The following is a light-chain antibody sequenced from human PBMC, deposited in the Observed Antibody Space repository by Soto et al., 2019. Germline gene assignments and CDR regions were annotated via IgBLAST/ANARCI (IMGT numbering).Light chain of an antibody. V-gene: IGKV3-11*01. CDR1: QTVNSR. Sequence: EIVLTQSPATLSSSPGERATLSCRASQTVNSRLAWYQHKPGQAPRLLIHAGSTRATGIPARISGSGSGTRFTLTIVSLQCKDFAFYSIRHLRNLPGTFGGGTKVDIK. CDR3: RHLRNLPGT. J-gene: IGKJ4*02. CDR2: AGS.